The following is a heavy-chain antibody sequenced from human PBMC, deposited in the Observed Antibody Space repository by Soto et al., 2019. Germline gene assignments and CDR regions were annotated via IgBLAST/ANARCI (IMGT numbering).Heavy chain of an antibody. J-gene: IGHJ4*02. V-gene: IGHV3-43*01. Sequence: EVQLVESGGVVVQPGGSLRLSCAASGFSFDDYTMHWVRQAPGKGLEWVSLITWDCYTYYIDAVKGRFTISRDNSKNSLYLQMNSLTTEDTALYYCAKDMAYGGNSGPFDSWGQGTLVTVSS. D-gene: IGHD4-17*01. CDR2: ITWDCYT. CDR1: GFSFDDYT. CDR3: AKDMAYGGNSGPFDS.